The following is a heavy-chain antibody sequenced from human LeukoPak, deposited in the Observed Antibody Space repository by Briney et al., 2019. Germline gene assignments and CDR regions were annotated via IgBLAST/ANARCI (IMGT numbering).Heavy chain of an antibody. V-gene: IGHV3-30*18. D-gene: IGHD3-10*01. CDR1: GSTFSSFG. CDR2: ISNDGSNE. Sequence: GGSLRLSCVASGSTFSSFGMHRVRQAPGKGLEWVALISNDGSNEYYADSVKGRFTISRDNSKNTLYLQMNSLRAEDTAVYYCAKGRLVYYYGSGSFDYWGQGTLVTVSS. CDR3: AKGRLVYYYGSGSFDY. J-gene: IGHJ4*02.